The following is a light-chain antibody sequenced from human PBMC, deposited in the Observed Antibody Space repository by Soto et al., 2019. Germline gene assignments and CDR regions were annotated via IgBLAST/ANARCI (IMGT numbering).Light chain of an antibody. Sequence: QSVLTQPASVSGGPGQSIRSSWTGTSSDVGSYNYVSWYQQHPGKAPRLMIYASSNRPSGVSHRFSGSRSGNTASLTISGLQAEDEADYFCSSYTSGSTLYVFGSGTKVTVL. CDR3: SSYTSGSTLYV. CDR2: ASS. V-gene: IGLV2-14*01. CDR1: SSDVGSYNY. J-gene: IGLJ1*01.